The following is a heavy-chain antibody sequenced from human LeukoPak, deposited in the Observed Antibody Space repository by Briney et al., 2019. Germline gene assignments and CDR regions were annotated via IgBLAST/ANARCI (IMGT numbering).Heavy chain of an antibody. J-gene: IGHJ4*02. D-gene: IGHD3-9*01. CDR1: GFTFSRYG. Sequence: GGSLRLSCAASGFTFSRYGMHWVRQAPGQGLEWVSFTRFDGKNKYYADSVKGRFTISKDSSMYTLDLQMNSLRTEDTAVYYCARGSQYNILTGFIVGAMDDFDYWGQGTLVTVSS. CDR2: TRFDGKNK. CDR3: ARGSQYNILTGFIVGAMDDFDY. V-gene: IGHV3-30*02.